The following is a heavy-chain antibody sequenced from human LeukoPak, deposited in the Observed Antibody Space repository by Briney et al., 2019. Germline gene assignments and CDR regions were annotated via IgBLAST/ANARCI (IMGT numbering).Heavy chain of an antibody. CDR2: MNPNSGNT. D-gene: IGHD3-10*01. V-gene: IGHV1-8*01. J-gene: IGHJ4*02. CDR1: GYTFTSYD. CDR3: ARVLHLWFGELLFLGY. Sequence: PGASVKVSCTASGYTFTSYDINWVRQATGQGLEWMGWMNPNSGNTGYAQKFQGRVTMTRNTSISTAYMELSSLRSEDTAVYYCARVLHLWFGELLFLGYWGQGTLVTVSS.